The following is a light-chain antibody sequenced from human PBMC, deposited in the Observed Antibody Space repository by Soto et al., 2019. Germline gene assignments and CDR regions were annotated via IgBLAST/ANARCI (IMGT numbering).Light chain of an antibody. CDR1: QDIRNY. Sequence: AIQVTQSPTSLSASVGDRVTITCRSSQDIRNYLGWYQQKPGKAPQLLIYGASSLQRGVSSGFSGSGFGTDFTLTISSLQSEDFTVYSCLQYHNLWAFGQGTKVDIK. J-gene: IGKJ1*01. V-gene: IGKV1-6*01. CDR3: LQYHNLWA. CDR2: GAS.